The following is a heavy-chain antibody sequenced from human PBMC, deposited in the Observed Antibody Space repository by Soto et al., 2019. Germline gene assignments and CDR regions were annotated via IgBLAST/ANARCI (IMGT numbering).Heavy chain of an antibody. CDR2: ISAYNGNT. D-gene: IGHD3-9*01. V-gene: IGHV1-18*01. Sequence: GASVKVSCKASGYTFTSYGISWVRQAPGQGLEWMGWISAYNGNTNYAQKLQGRVTMTTDTSTSTAYMELRSLRSDDTAVYYCARGKVLRYFDWLLYGDWFDPWGQGTLVTVSS. J-gene: IGHJ5*02. CDR3: ARGKVLRYFDWLLYGDWFDP. CDR1: GYTFTSYG.